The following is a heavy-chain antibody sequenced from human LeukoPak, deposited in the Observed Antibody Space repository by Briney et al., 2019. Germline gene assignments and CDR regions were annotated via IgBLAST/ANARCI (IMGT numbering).Heavy chain of an antibody. J-gene: IGHJ4*02. CDR1: GGTFSSYA. V-gene: IGHV1-69*05. Sequence: ASVKVSCKASGGTFSSYAISWVRQAPGQGLEWMGRIIPIFGTANYAQKFQGRVTITTDESTSTAYMELSSLRSEDTAVYYCAVTRTGTVTTFDYWGQGTLATVSS. CDR2: IIPIFGTA. CDR3: AVTRTGTVTTFDY. D-gene: IGHD4-17*01.